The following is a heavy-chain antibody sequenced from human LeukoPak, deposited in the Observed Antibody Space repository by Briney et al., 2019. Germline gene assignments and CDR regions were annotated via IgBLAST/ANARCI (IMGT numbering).Heavy chain of an antibody. CDR3: AKRTPYSSGSYYFDY. V-gene: IGHV3-23*01. Sequence: SGGSLRLSCEVSGFTFSSYAMSWVRQAPGKGLEWVSAIRGSGGTTNYADSVKGRLTISRDNSQNTLYLQMNSLRAEDTAVYYCAKRTPYSSGSYYFDYWGQGTLVTVSS. D-gene: IGHD3-22*01. CDR2: IRGSGGTT. CDR1: GFTFSSYA. J-gene: IGHJ4*02.